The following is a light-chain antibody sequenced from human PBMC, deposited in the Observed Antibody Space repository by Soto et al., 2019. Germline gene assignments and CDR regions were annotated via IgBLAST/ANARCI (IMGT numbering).Light chain of an antibody. CDR1: SSDVGGYNY. J-gene: IGLJ1*01. Sequence: QSVLTQPRSASGSPGQSVTISCTGTSSDVGGYNYVSWYQQHPGKAPKIMIYEVSKRPSGVPDRFSGSKSGNTASLTVSGLQAEDEADYYCSSYADSNNYVFGTGTKVTV. V-gene: IGLV2-8*01. CDR3: SSYADSNNYV. CDR2: EVS.